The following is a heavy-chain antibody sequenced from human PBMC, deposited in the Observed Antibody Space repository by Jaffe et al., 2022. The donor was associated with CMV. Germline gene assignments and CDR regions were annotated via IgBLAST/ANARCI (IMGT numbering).Heavy chain of an antibody. CDR1: GGSISSYY. D-gene: IGHD6-19*01. Sequence: QVQLQESGPGLVKPSETLSLTCTVSGGSISSYYWSWIRQPPGKGLEWIGYIYYSGSTNYNPSLKSRVTISVDTSKNQFSLKLSSVTAADTAVYYCARGSSPRTKNSSGLDVWGQGTTVTVSS. CDR2: IYYSGST. V-gene: IGHV4-59*01. J-gene: IGHJ6*02. CDR3: ARGSSPRTKNSSGLDV.